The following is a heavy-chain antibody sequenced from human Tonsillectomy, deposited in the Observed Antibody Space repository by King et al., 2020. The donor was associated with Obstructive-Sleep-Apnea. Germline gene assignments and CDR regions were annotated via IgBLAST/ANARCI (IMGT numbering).Heavy chain of an antibody. CDR2: ITWNSGSI. J-gene: IGHJ3*01. CDR1: GFAFHDYT. V-gene: IGHV3-9*01. D-gene: IGHD3-10*01. CDR3: AKGKNKNILIWFGKLSNAFDL. Sequence: VQLVESGGGLVQPGRSQSLSCVASGFAFHDYTMHWVRQVPGKGLEWVSGITWNSGSIDYADSVKGRFTISSDNAKNSLHLKMNSLRPEDTALYYCAKGKNKNILIWFGKLSNAFDLWGQGTMVTVSS.